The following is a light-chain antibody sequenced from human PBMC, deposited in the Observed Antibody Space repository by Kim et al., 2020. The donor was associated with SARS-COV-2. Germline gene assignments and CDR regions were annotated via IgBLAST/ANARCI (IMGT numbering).Light chain of an antibody. CDR1: RANIGSNT. J-gene: IGLJ1*01. CDR2: SNK. V-gene: IGLV1-44*01. CDR3: AAWDASLNGFV. Sequence: GQRVTISCSGRRANIGSNTVNWYQQVPGMAPILLIYSNKQRPSGAPDRFSCSKSGTSASLAISGLLSEDEADYYCAAWDASLNGFVFGTGTKVTVL.